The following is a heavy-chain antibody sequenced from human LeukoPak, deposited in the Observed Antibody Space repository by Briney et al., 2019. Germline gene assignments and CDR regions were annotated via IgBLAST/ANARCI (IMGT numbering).Heavy chain of an antibody. D-gene: IGHD3-9*01. CDR3: ARVPHYDILTGYYVAP. CDR2: IYYSGST. J-gene: IGHJ5*02. CDR1: GGSISSYY. V-gene: IGHV4-59*01. Sequence: SETLSLTCTVSGGSISSYYWSWIRQPPGKGLEWIGYIYYSGSTNYNPSFKSRVTILVDTSKNQFSLRLSSVTAADTAVYYCARVPHYDILTGYYVAPWGQGTLVTVSS.